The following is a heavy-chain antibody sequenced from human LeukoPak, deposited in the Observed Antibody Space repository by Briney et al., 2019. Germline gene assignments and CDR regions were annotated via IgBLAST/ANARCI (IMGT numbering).Heavy chain of an antibody. V-gene: IGHV3-15*01. Sequence: GGSLRLSCAASGFTFRPVWMSWVCQAPGKGLEWVGRIKSKTDGETTQYAAPVKGRFTISRDDSRNTLYLQMDSLTTGDTAVYYCSTVLNGDTDYWGRGALVTVSS. J-gene: IGHJ4*02. CDR2: IKSKTDGETT. CDR1: GFTFRPVW. D-gene: IGHD5-24*01. CDR3: STVLNGDTDY.